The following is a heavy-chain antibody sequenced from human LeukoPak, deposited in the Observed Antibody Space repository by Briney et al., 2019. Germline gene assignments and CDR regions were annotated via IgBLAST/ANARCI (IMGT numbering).Heavy chain of an antibody. CDR2: INTNTGNP. D-gene: IGHD6-13*01. V-gene: IGHV7-4-1*02. Sequence: ASVKVSCKASGYTFTTYAMNWVRQAPGQGLEWMGLINTNTGNPTYAQGFTGRFVFSLDTSVSTAYLQISSLKAEDTAVYYCAKEGQYSSSWYLGYWGQGTLVTVSS. CDR1: GYTFTTYA. CDR3: AKEGQYSSSWYLGY. J-gene: IGHJ4*02.